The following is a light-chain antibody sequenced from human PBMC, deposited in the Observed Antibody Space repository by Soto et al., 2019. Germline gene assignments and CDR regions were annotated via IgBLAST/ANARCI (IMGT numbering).Light chain of an antibody. V-gene: IGKV3-20*01. CDR3: QQYGSSPWT. CDR1: QTISSNY. J-gene: IGKJ1*01. CDR2: GSS. Sequence: ETVLTQSPGTLSLSPGERATLSCRASQTISSNYLAWYRQTPGQAPRLLTYGSSNRATGIADRFSGSGSGTDFTLIISRLEPEDFALYYCQQYGSSPWTFGQGTKVEIK.